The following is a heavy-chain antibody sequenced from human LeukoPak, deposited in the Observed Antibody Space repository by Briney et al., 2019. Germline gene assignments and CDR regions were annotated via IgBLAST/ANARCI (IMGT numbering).Heavy chain of an antibody. CDR3: ARVRGRPVLRYFDDRDPYYFDY. J-gene: IGHJ4*02. V-gene: IGHV4-30-4*01. Sequence: SQTLSLTCTVSGGSISSGDYYWSWIRQPPGKGLEWIGYIYYSGSTYYNPSLKSRVTISVDTSKNQFSLKLSSVTAADTAVYYCARVRGRPVLRYFDDRDPYYFDYWGQGTLVTVSS. CDR2: IYYSGST. CDR1: GGSISSGDYY. D-gene: IGHD3-9*01.